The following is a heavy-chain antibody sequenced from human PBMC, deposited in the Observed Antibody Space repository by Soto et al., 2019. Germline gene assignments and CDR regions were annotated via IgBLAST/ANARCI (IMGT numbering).Heavy chain of an antibody. J-gene: IGHJ5*02. CDR1: GFSLSESG. Sequence: HVQLVESGGGVVQPGASLRLSCAASGFSLSESGMHWVRQAPGKGLEWVACIFDDGINKYYPDSVKGRFTISRDTSKNTLYLQMNSLRAEDTAVSYCAKDYNRIGGHNWFDPWGQGTLVTVSS. CDR3: AKDYNRIGGHNWFDP. CDR2: IFDDGINK. V-gene: IGHV3-33*03. D-gene: IGHD3-16*01.